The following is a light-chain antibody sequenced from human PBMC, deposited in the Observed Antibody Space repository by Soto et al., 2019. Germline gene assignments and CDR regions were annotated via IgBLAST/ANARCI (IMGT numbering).Light chain of an antibody. CDR1: SSNIGSNT. V-gene: IGLV1-44*01. CDR3: SSYTSSSTHYV. J-gene: IGLJ1*01. Sequence: QSVLTQPPSASGTPGQRVTISCSGSSSNIGSNTVNWYQQLPGTAPKLLIYSNNQRPSGVPDRFSGSKSGTSASLAISGLQSEDEADYYCSSYTSSSTHYVFGTGTKLTVL. CDR2: SNN.